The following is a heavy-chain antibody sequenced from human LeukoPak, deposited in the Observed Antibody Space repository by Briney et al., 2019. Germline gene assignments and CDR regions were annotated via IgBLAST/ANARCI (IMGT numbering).Heavy chain of an antibody. CDR2: INHSGST. V-gene: IGHV4-34*01. D-gene: IGHD2-15*01. Sequence: SETLSLTCAVYGGSFSGYYWSWIRQPPGKGLEWIGEINHSGSTNNNPSLKSRVTISVDTSKNQFSPKLSSVTAADTAVYYCARVGRYCSGGSCSNNWFDPWGQGTLVTVSS. J-gene: IGHJ5*02. CDR3: ARVGRYCSGGSCSNNWFDP. CDR1: GGSFSGYY.